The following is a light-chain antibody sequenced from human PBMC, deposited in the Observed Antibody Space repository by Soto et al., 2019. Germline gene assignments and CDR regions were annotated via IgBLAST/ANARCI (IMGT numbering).Light chain of an antibody. J-gene: IGLJ7*02. V-gene: IGLV1-47*01. Sequence: QSVLSQPPSASGTPGQRVTISCSGSSSNIGRNYVYWYQQVPGTAPKLLIFRNNQRPSGVPDRFSGSKSGTSASLAISGLRSEDEADYFCAAWDYSLSGYWVFGGGTQLTA. CDR2: RNN. CDR1: SSNIGRNY. CDR3: AAWDYSLSGYWV.